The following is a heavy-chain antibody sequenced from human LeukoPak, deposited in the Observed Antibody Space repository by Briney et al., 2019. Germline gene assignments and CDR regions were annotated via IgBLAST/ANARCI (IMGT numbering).Heavy chain of an antibody. CDR3: ARGGSSSWYYYYGMDV. J-gene: IGHJ6*02. V-gene: IGHV1-46*01. CDR2: INPSGGST. Sequence: ASVKVSCKASGYTFTSYYMHWVRQAPGQGLEWMGIINPSGGSTSYAQKFQGRVTMTRDTSTSTVYMELSSLRSEDTAVYYCARGGSSSWYYYYGMDVWGQGTTVTVSS. CDR1: GYTFTSYY. D-gene: IGHD6-13*01.